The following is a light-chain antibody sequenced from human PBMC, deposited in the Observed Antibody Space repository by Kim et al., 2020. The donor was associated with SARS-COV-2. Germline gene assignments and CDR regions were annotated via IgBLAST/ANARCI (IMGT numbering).Light chain of an antibody. CDR2: DDN. CDR3: CSYVGNNILV. Sequence: QSALTQPASVSGSPGQSITISCTGPSSDIANFNLVSWYQQYPGKAPKILIYDDNKRPSGVSTRFSGSKSGNTASLTISGLQAEDEADYHCCSYVGNNILVFGGGTQLTVL. V-gene: IGLV2-23*01. J-gene: IGLJ2*01. CDR1: SSDIANFNL.